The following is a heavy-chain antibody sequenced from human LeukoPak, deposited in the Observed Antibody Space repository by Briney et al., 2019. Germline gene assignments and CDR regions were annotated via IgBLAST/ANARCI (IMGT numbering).Heavy chain of an antibody. D-gene: IGHD4-17*01. CDR1: GFTFSSYA. CDR3: AKFDGDYGDFFDY. CDR2: TSGSGGST. J-gene: IGHJ4*02. V-gene: IGHV3-23*01. Sequence: PGGSLRLSCAASGFTFSSYAMSWVRQAPGQGLEWVSATSGSGGSTYYADSVKGRFTISRDNSKNTLYLQMNSLRAEDTAVYYCAKFDGDYGDFFDYWGQGTLVTVSS.